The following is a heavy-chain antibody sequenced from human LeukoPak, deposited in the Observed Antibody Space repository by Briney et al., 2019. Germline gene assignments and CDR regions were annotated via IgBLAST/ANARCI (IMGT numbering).Heavy chain of an antibody. CDR3: ARGLEWLSPYYFDY. CDR2: IYYSGGT. V-gene: IGHV4-59*01. Sequence: SETLSLTCTVSGGSISSYYWSWIRQPPGKGLEWIGYIYYSGGTNYNPSLKSRVTISVDTSKNQFSLKLSSVTAADTAVYYCARGLEWLSPYYFDYWGXGTLVTVSS. D-gene: IGHD3-3*01. J-gene: IGHJ4*01. CDR1: GGSISSYY.